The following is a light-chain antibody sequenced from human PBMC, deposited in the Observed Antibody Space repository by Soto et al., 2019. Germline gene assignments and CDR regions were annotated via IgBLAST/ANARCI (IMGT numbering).Light chain of an antibody. CDR2: EGS. CDR3: CSYAGSSTYV. V-gene: IGLV2-23*01. Sequence: QSALTQPAAVSGSTGQSITISCTGPSSDVGSYNLVSWYQQHPGKAPKLMNYEGSKRPSGVSNRFSGSKSGNTASLTISGLQAEDDADYYCCSYAGSSTYVFGTGTKLTVL. J-gene: IGLJ1*01. CDR1: SSDVGSYNL.